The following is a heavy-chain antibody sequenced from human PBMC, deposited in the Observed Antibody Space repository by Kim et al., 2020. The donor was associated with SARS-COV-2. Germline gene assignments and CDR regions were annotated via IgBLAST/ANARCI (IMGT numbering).Heavy chain of an antibody. CDR2: IYSGGST. V-gene: IGHV3-53*04. CDR1: GFTVSSNY. J-gene: IGHJ4*02. CDR3: ARVYSGGSSQYYFDY. D-gene: IGHD2-15*01. Sequence: GGSLRPSCAASGFTVSSNYMSWVRQAPGKGLEWVSVIYSGGSTHYADSVKGRFTISRHNSKNTLYLQMNSLRAEDTAVYYCARVYSGGSSQYYFDYWGQGTLVTVSS.